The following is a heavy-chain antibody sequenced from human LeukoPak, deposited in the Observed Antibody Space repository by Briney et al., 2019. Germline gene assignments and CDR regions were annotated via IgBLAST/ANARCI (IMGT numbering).Heavy chain of an antibody. CDR3: ARALPRALALDY. J-gene: IGHJ4*02. CDR1: GGSISSSSYY. V-gene: IGHV4-39*07. D-gene: IGHD3-10*01. CDR2: IYYSGNT. Sequence: SETLSLTCTVSGGSISSSSYYWGWIRQPPGKGLEWIGSIYYSGNTYYNASLKSRVTISVDTSKNQFSLKLTSVTAADTAVYYCARALPRALALDYWGQGTLVTVSS.